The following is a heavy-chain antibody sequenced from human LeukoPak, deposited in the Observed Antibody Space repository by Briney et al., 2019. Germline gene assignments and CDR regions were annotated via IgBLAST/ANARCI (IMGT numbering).Heavy chain of an antibody. CDR1: GGTFGSYA. V-gene: IGHV1-69*05. CDR2: IIPIFGTA. J-gene: IGHJ6*03. CDR3: ARVDRYHFYLDV. Sequence: SVKVSCKASGGTFGSYAISWVRQAPGQGLEWMGGIIPIFGTANYAQKFQGRVKVTTDDATGTAYMELSSLMSEDTAIYYCARVDRYHFYLDVWGKGTPVTVSS.